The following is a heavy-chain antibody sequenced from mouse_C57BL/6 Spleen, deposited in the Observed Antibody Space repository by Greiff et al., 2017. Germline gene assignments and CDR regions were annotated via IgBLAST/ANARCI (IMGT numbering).Heavy chain of an antibody. V-gene: IGHV1-54*01. Sequence: QVQLKESGAELVRPGTSVKVSCKASGYAFTNYLIEWVKQRPGQGLEWIGVINPGSGGTNYNEKFKGKATLTADKSSSTAYMQLSSLTSEDSAVYFCAREGVLRYYAMDYWGQGTSVTVSS. CDR3: AREGVLRYYAMDY. CDR2: INPGSGGT. D-gene: IGHD1-1*01. CDR1: GYAFTNYL. J-gene: IGHJ4*01.